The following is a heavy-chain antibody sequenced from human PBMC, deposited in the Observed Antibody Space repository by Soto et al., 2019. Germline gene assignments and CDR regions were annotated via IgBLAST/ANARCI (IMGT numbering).Heavy chain of an antibody. CDR1: RYSFTTYW. D-gene: IGHD1-1*01. CDR2: IYPGDSDT. Sequence: ESLKISCKGSRYSFTTYWIAWVRQMPGKGLEWVGIIYPGDSDTRYSPSFEGHVTISVDKSISTAFLQWNSLKASDNAIYYCARHSTSATKDYWGQGTLVTVSS. V-gene: IGHV5-51*01. J-gene: IGHJ4*01. CDR3: ARHSTSATKDY.